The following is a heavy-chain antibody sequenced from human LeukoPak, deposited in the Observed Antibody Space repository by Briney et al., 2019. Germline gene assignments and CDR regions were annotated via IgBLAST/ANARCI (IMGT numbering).Heavy chain of an antibody. CDR3: AKRDPRYYFDY. CDR2: IWYDGSNK. J-gene: IGHJ4*02. Sequence: PGGSLRLSCAASGFTFSSYGMHWVRQAPGKGLEWVAVIWYDGSNKYNADSVKGRFTISRDNSKNTLYLQMNSLRAEDTAVYYCAKRDPRYYFDYWGQGTLVTVSS. CDR1: GFTFSSYG. V-gene: IGHV3-33*06.